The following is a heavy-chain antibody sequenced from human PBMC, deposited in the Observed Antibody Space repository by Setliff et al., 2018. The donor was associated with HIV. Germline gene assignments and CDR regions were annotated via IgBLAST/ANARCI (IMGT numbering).Heavy chain of an antibody. V-gene: IGHV4-59*11. D-gene: IGHD3-16*01. CDR2: IDHSGRI. Sequence: PSETLSLTCNVSGDSINSHSWTWIRQPPGKGLEWIGSIDHSGRIDKKTSLKSRLRMSIDTSKNELSLKLTSVTAADTAVYYCARHNVITYGGLLFDYYYYGLDVWGHGTTVTVSS. CDR1: GDSINSHS. J-gene: IGHJ6*02. CDR3: ARHNVITYGGLLFDYYYYGLDV.